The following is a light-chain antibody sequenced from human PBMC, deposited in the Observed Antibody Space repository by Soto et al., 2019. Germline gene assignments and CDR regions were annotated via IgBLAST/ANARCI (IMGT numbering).Light chain of an antibody. V-gene: IGLV2-14*01. CDR1: SSDIGSYNY. J-gene: IGLJ7*01. CDR2: EVS. Sequence: QSVLTQAASVSGSPGQSITISCTGTSSDIGSYNYVSWFQQYPGKAPKLIISEVSNRPSGVSTRFSGSKSGITASLTISGLQAEDEADYYCSSYTTSSTVVFGGGTQLTVL. CDR3: SSYTTSSTVV.